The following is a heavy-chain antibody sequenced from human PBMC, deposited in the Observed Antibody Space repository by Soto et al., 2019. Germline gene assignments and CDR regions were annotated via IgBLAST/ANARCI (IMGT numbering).Heavy chain of an antibody. CDR3: ARSVHHYYGMDV. J-gene: IGHJ6*02. CDR2: ISSSSSTI. CDR1: GFTFSSYS. Sequence: EVQLVESGGGLVQPGGSLRLSCAASGFTFSSYSMNWVRQAPGKGLEWVSYISSSSSTIYYTDPVKGRFTISSDNARDGLYLQINTLRAEDTAVYYCARSVHHYYGMDVWGQGTTVSVSS. V-gene: IGHV3-48*01.